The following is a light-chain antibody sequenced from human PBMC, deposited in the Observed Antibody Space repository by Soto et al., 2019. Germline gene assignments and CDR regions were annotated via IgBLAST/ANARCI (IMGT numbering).Light chain of an antibody. J-gene: IGKJ1*01. Sequence: DLQMTQSPSTLSASVGDRVTITCRASQSISSWLAWYQQKPGKAPKLLIYKASSLESGVPSRFSGSGSGTEFPLTISSLQPDDFVTYYCQQYNSYSRTFGQGTKVEIK. CDR3: QQYNSYSRT. CDR1: QSISSW. CDR2: KAS. V-gene: IGKV1-5*03.